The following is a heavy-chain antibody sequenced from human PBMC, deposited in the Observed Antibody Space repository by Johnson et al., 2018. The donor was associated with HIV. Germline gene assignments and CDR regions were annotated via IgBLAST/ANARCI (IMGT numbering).Heavy chain of an antibody. CDR3: AKEGGAFDI. J-gene: IGHJ3*02. Sequence: VQLVESGGGLEEPGGSLRLSCAASGFTFSSYAMNWVRQPPGKGLEWVSAISGSGGSTGYADSVKGRFTISRDNAKNSLYLQMNSLRAEDTALYYCAKEGGAFDIWGQGTMVTVSS. CDR1: GFTFSSYA. D-gene: IGHD3-16*01. V-gene: IGHV3-23*04. CDR2: ISGSGGST.